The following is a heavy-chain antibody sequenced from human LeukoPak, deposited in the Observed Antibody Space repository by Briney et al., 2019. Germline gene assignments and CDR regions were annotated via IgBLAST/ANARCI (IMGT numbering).Heavy chain of an antibody. CDR1: GGSISSYY. V-gene: IGHV4-59*01. D-gene: IGHD5-18*01. Sequence: SETLSLTCTVSGGSISSYYWSWIRQPPGKGLEWIGYIYYSGSTNYNPSLKSRVTISVGTSKNQFSLKLSSVTAADTAVYYCARVRYSYALLPDYWGQGTLVTVSS. CDR2: IYYSGST. CDR3: ARVRYSYALLPDY. J-gene: IGHJ4*02.